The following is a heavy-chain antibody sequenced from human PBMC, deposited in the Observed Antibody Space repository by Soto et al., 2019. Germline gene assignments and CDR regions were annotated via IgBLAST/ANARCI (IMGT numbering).Heavy chain of an antibody. CDR3: AREGTYSSGWGFDY. V-gene: IGHV1-2*04. Sequence: ASVKVSCKASGYTFTSYAMNWVRQAPGQGLEWMGWINPNSGGTNYAQKFQGWVTMTRDTSISTAYMELSRLRSDDTAVYYCAREGTYSSGWGFDYWGQGTLVTVSS. CDR2: INPNSGGT. D-gene: IGHD6-19*01. CDR1: GYTFTSYA. J-gene: IGHJ4*02.